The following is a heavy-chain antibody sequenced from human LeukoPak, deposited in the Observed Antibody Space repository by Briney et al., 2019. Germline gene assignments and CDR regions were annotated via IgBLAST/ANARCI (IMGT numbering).Heavy chain of an antibody. CDR2: IYTSGST. CDR1: GGSISSGSYY. J-gene: IGHJ4*02. D-gene: IGHD2-15*01. V-gene: IGHV4-61*02. CDR3: ARGYCSGGSCPPDY. Sequence: SETLSLTCTVSGGSISSGSYYWSWIRQPAGKGLEWIGRIYTSGSTNYNPSLKSRVTMSVDTSKNQFSLKLSSVTAADTAVYYCARGYCSGGSCPPDYWGQGTLVTVSS.